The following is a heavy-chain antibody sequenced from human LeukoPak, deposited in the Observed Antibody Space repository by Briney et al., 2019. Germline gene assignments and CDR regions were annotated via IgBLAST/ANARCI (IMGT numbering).Heavy chain of an antibody. V-gene: IGHV3-73*01. CDR3: ARSSMTTPFDY. CDR2: IRNKANSYAT. CDR1: GFTFSGSA. Sequence: GGSLRLSCAASGFTFSGSAMHWVRQASGKGLEWVGRIRNKANSYATPYSESVKGRFTISRDDSKNTAYLQMNSLKTEDTAVYYCARSSMTTPFDYWGQGTLSPSPQ. J-gene: IGHJ4*02. D-gene: IGHD1-14*01.